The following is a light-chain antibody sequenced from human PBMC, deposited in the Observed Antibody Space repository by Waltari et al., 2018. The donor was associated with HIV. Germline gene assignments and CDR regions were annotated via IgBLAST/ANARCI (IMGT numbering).Light chain of an antibody. J-gene: IGKJ1*01. CDR1: QTVNTY. CDR3: QQYNSYFRT. Sequence: DIQMTQSPSTLSASIGDVITITCRASQTVNTYLAWYQQKSGKAPKLLIYQASTLNTAVPSRCAAGASGTDFTLTIIGLQPDDFATYYCQQYNSYFRTFGKGTRV. CDR2: QAS. V-gene: IGKV1-5*03.